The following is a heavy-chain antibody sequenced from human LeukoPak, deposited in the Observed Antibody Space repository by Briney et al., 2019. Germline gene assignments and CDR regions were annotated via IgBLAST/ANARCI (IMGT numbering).Heavy chain of an antibody. Sequence: GRSLRLSCAASGFTFSSYGMHWVRQAPGKGLEWVAVILYDGSNKYYADSVKGRFTISRDNSKNTLYLQMNSLGAEDTAVYYCAKDFRPSGLDPWGQGTLVTVSS. CDR2: ILYDGSNK. CDR3: AKDFRPSGLDP. D-gene: IGHD6-6*01. CDR1: GFTFSSYG. J-gene: IGHJ5*02. V-gene: IGHV3-30*18.